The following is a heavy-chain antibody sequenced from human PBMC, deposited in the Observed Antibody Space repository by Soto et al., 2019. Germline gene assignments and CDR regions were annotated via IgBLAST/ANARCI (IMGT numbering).Heavy chain of an antibody. V-gene: IGHV4-39*01. CDR3: ARQLNIVVVPAAMFNY. Sequence: SETLSLTCTVSGGSISSSSYYWGWIRQPPGKGLEWIGSIYYSGSTYYNPSLKSRVTISVDTSKNQFSLKLSSVTAADTAVYYCARQLNIVVVPAAMFNYWGQGTLVTVS. J-gene: IGHJ4*02. CDR1: GGSISSSSYY. CDR2: IYYSGST. D-gene: IGHD2-2*01.